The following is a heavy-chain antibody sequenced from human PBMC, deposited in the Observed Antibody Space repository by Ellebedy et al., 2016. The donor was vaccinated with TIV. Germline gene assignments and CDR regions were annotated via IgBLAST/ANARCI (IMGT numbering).Heavy chain of an antibody. CDR1: GYTLTELS. CDR2: INRSGDST. J-gene: IGHJ4*02. V-gene: IGHV1-46*01. CDR3: AAGRTYSSSSIDRPFDY. Sequence: ASVKVSCKVSGYTLTELSMHWVRQAPGQGLEWMGIINRSGDSTRYAQKFQGRVTMTRDTSTSTVYMELSSLGSEDTAVYYCAAGRTYSSSSIDRPFDYWGQGTLVTVSS. D-gene: IGHD6-6*01.